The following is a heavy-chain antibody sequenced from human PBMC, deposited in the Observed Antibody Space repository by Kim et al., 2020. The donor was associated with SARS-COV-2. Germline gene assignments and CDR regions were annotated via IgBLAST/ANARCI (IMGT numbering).Heavy chain of an antibody. D-gene: IGHD3-3*01. CDR3: ARNGRVLRFLEWLNGYYFDY. Sequence: FTISRDNAKNSLYLQMNSLRAEDTAVYYCARNGRVLRFLEWLNGYYFDYWGQGTLVTVSS. V-gene: IGHV3-11*06. J-gene: IGHJ4*02.